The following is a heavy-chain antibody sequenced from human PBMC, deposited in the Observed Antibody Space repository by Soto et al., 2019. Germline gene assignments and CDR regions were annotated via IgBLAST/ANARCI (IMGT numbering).Heavy chain of an antibody. CDR2: IHYSGGS. J-gene: IGHJ3*02. CDR1: GVSINSYY. Sequence: PSETLSLTCTVSGVSINSYYWNWIRQTPGKGLEWIGFIHYSGGSSFNASLKSRIAMSVDTSKNQYSLRLIFLTVADTSVFYCARWGDTAGLSLPAFDIWGQGIMVTVSS. V-gene: IGHV4-59*08. CDR3: ARWGDTAGLSLPAFDI. D-gene: IGHD2-21*02.